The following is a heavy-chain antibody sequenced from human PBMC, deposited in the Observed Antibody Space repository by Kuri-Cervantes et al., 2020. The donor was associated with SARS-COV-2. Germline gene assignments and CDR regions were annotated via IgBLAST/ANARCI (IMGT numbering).Heavy chain of an antibody. D-gene: IGHD2-15*01. Sequence: GGSLRLSCAASGFTFSSYWMHWVRQALGKGLVWVSRINSDGSSTSYADSVKGRFTISRDNAKNTLYLQMNSLRAEDTAVYYCAKGGYCSATLCFFRYYMDVWGKGTTVTVSS. J-gene: IGHJ6*03. CDR3: AKGGYCSATLCFFRYYMDV. CDR2: INSDGSST. CDR1: GFTFSSYW. V-gene: IGHV3-74*01.